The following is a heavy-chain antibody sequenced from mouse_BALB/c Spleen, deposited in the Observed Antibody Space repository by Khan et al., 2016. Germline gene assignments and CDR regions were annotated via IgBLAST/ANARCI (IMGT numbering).Heavy chain of an antibody. CDR3: ARYRDYYGSSRYFDV. CDR2: INTYSGES. Sequence: QIQLVQSGPELKRPGKTVKISCKAYGYTFTNYGINWVKQAPGKGLKWMGWINTYSGESTYADDFKGRFAFSLETSANTAYLQINNLKNEDTATXFCARYRDYYGSSRYFDVWGAGTTVTVSS. D-gene: IGHD1-1*01. V-gene: IGHV9-3-1*01. J-gene: IGHJ1*01. CDR1: GYTFTNYG.